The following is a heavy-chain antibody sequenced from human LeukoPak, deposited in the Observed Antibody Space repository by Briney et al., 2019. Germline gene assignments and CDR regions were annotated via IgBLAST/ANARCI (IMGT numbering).Heavy chain of an antibody. CDR3: ARAIGQLWTPPDY. J-gene: IGHJ4*02. Sequence: PGGSLRLSCAASGFTVSSNYMNWVRQAPGKGLEWVSVIYSGGSTYYADSVKGRFTISRDNSKNTLYLQMNSLRAEDTAVYYCARAIGQLWTPPDYWGQGTLVTISS. D-gene: IGHD5-18*01. CDR1: GFTVSSNY. V-gene: IGHV3-53*01. CDR2: IYSGGST.